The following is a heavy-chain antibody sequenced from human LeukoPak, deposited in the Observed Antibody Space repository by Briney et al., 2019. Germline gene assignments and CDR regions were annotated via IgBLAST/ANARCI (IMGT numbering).Heavy chain of an antibody. CDR3: ARQIGDYDFWSGYPLPDY. Sequence: GESLKISCKGSGYSFTSYWIGWVRQMPGKGLEWMGIIYPGDSDTRYSPSFQGQVTISADKSISTAYLQWSSLKASDTAMYYCARQIGDYDFWSGYPLPDYWGQGTLVTVSS. V-gene: IGHV5-51*01. J-gene: IGHJ4*02. CDR2: IYPGDSDT. D-gene: IGHD3-3*01. CDR1: GYSFTSYW.